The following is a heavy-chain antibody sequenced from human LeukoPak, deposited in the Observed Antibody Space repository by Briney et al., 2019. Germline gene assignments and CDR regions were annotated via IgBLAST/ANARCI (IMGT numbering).Heavy chain of an antibody. J-gene: IGHJ4*02. CDR1: GYTFMDSF. V-gene: IGHV1-2*02. Sequence: ASVKVSCKASGYTFMDSFMHWVRQAPGQRREWMAWINPNGGGTHYAQKFQGRVTLTLDTSISTAYMELNSLRSDDSAIYYCARDLTGASGDYWGQGTLVTVSS. CDR2: INPNGGGT. D-gene: IGHD3-10*01. CDR3: ARDLTGASGDY.